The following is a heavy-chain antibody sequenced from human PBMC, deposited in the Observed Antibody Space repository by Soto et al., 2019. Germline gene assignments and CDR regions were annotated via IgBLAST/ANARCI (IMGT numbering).Heavy chain of an antibody. CDR1: GFTFSDYV. CDR2: MTYDGATE. J-gene: IGHJ3*01. CDR3: ARVRLSIAVNDAVDV. Sequence: QVRLVESGGGVVQPGTSLRLSCAASGFTFSDYVIHWVRQAAGKGLEWVASMTYDGATEYYADSVKGRFTMSRDNSKRALSLQMHSLRPDDTAVYYCARVRLSIAVNDAVDVWGQGTTVTVSS. D-gene: IGHD3-3*02. V-gene: IGHV3-30*14.